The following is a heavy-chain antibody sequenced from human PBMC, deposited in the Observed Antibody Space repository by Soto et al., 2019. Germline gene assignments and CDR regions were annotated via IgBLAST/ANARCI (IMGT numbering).Heavy chain of an antibody. CDR3: ARDYCSGGSCYLGY. V-gene: IGHV4-31*03. CDR1: GCSISSGGYY. CDR2: IYYSGST. D-gene: IGHD2-15*01. Sequence: TLSLTCTVSGCSISSGGYYWSWIRQHPGKGLEWIGYIYYSGSTYYNPSLKSRVTISVDTSKNQFSLKLSSVTAADTAVYYCARDYCSGGSCYLGYWGQGTLVTVSS. J-gene: IGHJ4*02.